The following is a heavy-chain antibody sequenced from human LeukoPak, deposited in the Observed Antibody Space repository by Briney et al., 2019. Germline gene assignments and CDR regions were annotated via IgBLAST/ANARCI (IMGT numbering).Heavy chain of an antibody. J-gene: IGHJ3*01. CDR1: GGSVSGVGYY. Sequence: PSETLSLTRTVSGGSVSGVGYYWTWIRQHPGKGLEWIGYMYYSGSTYYNPSLKSRGTISVDTSKNQFSLRLTSVTAADTAVYYCARGGDFDAFDVWGQGTMVTVSS. CDR2: MYYSGST. V-gene: IGHV4-31*03. CDR3: ARGGDFDAFDV. D-gene: IGHD4-17*01.